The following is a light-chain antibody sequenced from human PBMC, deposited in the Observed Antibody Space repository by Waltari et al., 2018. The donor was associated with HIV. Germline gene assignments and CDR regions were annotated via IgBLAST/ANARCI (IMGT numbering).Light chain of an antibody. CDR2: GAS. J-gene: IGKJ1*01. V-gene: IGKV3-15*01. CDR3: QQYNNWPRT. CDR1: QSLSSN. Sequence: EVVMAQSLPTLSVSPGESATLSCMASQSLSSNLGWYQQRPGQAPRLLIYGASTRATGIPARFSRGGSGTEFTLTISSLQSEDFGVYYCQQYNNWPRTFGQGTKVEIQ.